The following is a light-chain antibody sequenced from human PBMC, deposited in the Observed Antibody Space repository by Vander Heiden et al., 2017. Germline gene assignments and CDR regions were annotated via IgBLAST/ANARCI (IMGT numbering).Light chain of an antibody. CDR1: SSNVGGYNY. J-gene: IGLJ2*01. Sequence: QSAPTQPPSPSGSPGQSATISCTGTSSNVGGYNYVSWYQQHPGKAPKLIIYEVSKRPSGVPDRFSGSKSGNAASLTVSGLQAEDEADYYCSSYASSNNFVVFGGGTKLTVL. CDR2: EVS. CDR3: SSYASSNNFVV. V-gene: IGLV2-8*01.